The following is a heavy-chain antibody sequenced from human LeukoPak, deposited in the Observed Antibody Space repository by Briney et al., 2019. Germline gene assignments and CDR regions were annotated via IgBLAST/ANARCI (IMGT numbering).Heavy chain of an antibody. V-gene: IGHV3-23*01. CDR1: GFTFSSYA. CDR2: ISGSGGST. D-gene: IGHD5-18*01. J-gene: IGHJ4*02. CDR3: ASRIKYRYGAKY. Sequence: TGGSLRLSCAASGFTFSSYAMSWVRQAPGKGLEWVSAISGSGGSTYYADSVKGRFTISRDNSKNTLYLQMNSLRAEDTAVYYCASRIKYRYGAKYWGQGTLVTVSS.